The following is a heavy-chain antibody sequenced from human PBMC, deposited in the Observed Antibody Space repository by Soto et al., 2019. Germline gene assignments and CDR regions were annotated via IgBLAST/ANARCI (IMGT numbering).Heavy chain of an antibody. D-gene: IGHD3-10*01. CDR1: GFTFSSYS. V-gene: IGHV3-21*01. CDR3: ARDPYYYGSGSYYLSYGMDV. J-gene: IGHJ6*02. CDR2: ISSSSSYI. Sequence: GGSLRLSCAASGFTFSSYSMNWVRQAPGKGLEWVSSISSSSSYIYYADSVKGRFTISRDNAKNSLYLQMNSLRAEDTAVYYCARDPYYYGSGSYYLSYGMDVWGQGTTVTVSS.